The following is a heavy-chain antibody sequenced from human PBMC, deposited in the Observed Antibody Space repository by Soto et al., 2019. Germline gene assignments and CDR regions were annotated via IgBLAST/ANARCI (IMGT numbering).Heavy chain of an antibody. CDR3: AGDPLWGTAMVPWYFDL. Sequence: QVQLVESGGGVVQPGRSLRLSCAASGFTFSSYAMHWVRQAPGKGLEWVAVISYDGSNKYYADSVKGRFTISRDNSKNTLYLQMNSLRAEDTAGYYCAGDPLWGTAMVPWYFDLWGRGTLVTVSS. D-gene: IGHD5-18*01. J-gene: IGHJ2*01. CDR1: GFTFSSYA. CDR2: ISYDGSNK. V-gene: IGHV3-30-3*01.